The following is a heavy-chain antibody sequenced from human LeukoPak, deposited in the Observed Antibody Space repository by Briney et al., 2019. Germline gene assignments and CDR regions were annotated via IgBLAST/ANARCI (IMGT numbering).Heavy chain of an antibody. CDR3: ARHHTSMVD. D-gene: IGHD5-18*01. Sequence: GESLQISFKGSGYSFTSYWISWGRQMPGKGVEWMGKIDPIDSYTNYSPSFQGHVTISADKSISTAYLQWSSLRASDTAIYYCARHHTSMVDWGQGTLVTVSS. CDR2: IDPIDSYT. CDR1: GYSFTSYW. J-gene: IGHJ4*02. V-gene: IGHV5-10-1*01.